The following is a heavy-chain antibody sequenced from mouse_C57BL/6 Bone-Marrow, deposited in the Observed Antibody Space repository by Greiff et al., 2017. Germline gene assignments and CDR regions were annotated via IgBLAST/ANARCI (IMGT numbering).Heavy chain of an antibody. CDR1: GYTFTSYW. CDR3: ALIYYDYDGPFAC. J-gene: IGHJ3*01. CDR2: IHPNSGST. V-gene: IGHV1-64*01. D-gene: IGHD2-4*01. Sequence: QVQLKEPGAELVKPGASVKLSCKASGYTFTSYWMHWVKQRPGQGLEWIGAIHPNSGSTNYTEKFKSKATLTVDKSSSTAYMQLSSLTSEDSAVYYCALIYYDYDGPFACWGRGTLVTVSA.